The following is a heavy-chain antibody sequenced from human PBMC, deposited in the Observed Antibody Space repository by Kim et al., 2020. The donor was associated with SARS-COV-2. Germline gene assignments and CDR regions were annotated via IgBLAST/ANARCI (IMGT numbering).Heavy chain of an antibody. CDR1: GFSFSNHA. CDR2: IKGGGVGS. CDR3: AKCSSSYGNDAFDI. J-gene: IGHJ3*02. Sequence: GGSLRLSCIASGFSFSNHAMNWVRQAPGKGLEWVSFIKGGGVGSYYADSVKGRFTISRDNSKNTLYLQMNSLRDEDTALYYCAKCSSSYGNDAFDIWGQGTKVTVSS. D-gene: IGHD2-2*01. V-gene: IGHV3-23*01.